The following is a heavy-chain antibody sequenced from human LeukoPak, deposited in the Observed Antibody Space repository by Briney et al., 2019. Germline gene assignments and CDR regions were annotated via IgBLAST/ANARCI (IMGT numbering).Heavy chain of an antibody. Sequence: ASVKVSCKASGSTFTGYYMHWVRQAPGQGLEWMGWINPNSGGTNYAQKFQGRVTMTRDTSISTAYMELSRLRSDDTAVYYCARDSLSGSSETLYYYYYYMDVWGKGTTVTVSS. D-gene: IGHD6-13*01. CDR3: ARDSLSGSSETLYYYYYYMDV. CDR1: GSTFTGYY. V-gene: IGHV1-2*02. J-gene: IGHJ6*03. CDR2: INPNSGGT.